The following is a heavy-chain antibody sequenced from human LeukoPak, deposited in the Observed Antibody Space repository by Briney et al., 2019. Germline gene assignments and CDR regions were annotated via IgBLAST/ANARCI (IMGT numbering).Heavy chain of an antibody. CDR1: GYTFTSYA. CDR2: INTNTGNP. J-gene: IGHJ5*02. CDR3: ARDINVREQLVPGWFDP. D-gene: IGHD6-13*01. V-gene: IGHV7-4-1*02. Sequence: VASVKVSCKASGYTFTSYAMNWVRQAPGQGLEWMGWINTNTGNPTYAQGFTGRFVFSLDTSVSTAYLQISSLKAADTAVYYCARDINVREQLVPGWFDPWGQGTLVTVSS.